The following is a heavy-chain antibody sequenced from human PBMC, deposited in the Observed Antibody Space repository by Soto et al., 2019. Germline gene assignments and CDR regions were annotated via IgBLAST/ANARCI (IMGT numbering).Heavy chain of an antibody. V-gene: IGHV3-74*01. CDR2: INSDGCRT. D-gene: IGHD6-13*01. J-gene: IGHJ4*02. Sequence: GGSLSLSCAASGFTFSSYWMHWVRQAPGKGPVWVSRINSDGCRTNYADSVEGRFTISRDNAKNTLYLQMNSLRAEDTAVYYCARAIAAAGTDYWGQGTLVTVSS. CDR3: ARAIAAAGTDY. CDR1: GFTFSSYW.